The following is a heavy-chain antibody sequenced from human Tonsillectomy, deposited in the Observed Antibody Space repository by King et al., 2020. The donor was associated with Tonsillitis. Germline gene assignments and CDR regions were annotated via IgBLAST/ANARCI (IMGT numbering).Heavy chain of an antibody. Sequence: VQLVESGAEVKKPGSSVKVSCKASGDTFSSYAISWVRQAPGQGLEWMGGIIPIFGTTNFAQKFQGRVTITADESTNTAYMELSSLRSEDTAVYYCARDRSRDYYDPFQHWGQGTLVTVSS. D-gene: IGHD3-22*01. J-gene: IGHJ1*01. CDR3: ARDRSRDYYDPFQH. CDR2: IIPIFGTT. CDR1: GDTFSSYA. V-gene: IGHV1-69*01.